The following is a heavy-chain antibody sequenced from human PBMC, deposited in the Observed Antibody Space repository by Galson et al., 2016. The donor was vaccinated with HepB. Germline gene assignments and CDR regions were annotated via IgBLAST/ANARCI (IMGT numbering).Heavy chain of an antibody. D-gene: IGHD6-19*01. CDR1: GFSLTTYGVG. Sequence: PALVKPTQTLTLTCTFSGFSLTTYGVGVGWIRQPPGKALEWLALLYWDDDKRYSPSLKNRLTITKDTSKNQVVLAMTNMDPVDTATYYCAHRAVAGTFFDYWGQGTLVTVSS. V-gene: IGHV2-5*02. J-gene: IGHJ4*02. CDR3: AHRAVAGTFFDY. CDR2: LYWDDDK.